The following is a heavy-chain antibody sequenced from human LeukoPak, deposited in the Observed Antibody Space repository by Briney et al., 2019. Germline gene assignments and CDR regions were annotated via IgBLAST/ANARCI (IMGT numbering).Heavy chain of an antibody. D-gene: IGHD3-10*01. Sequence: GGSLRRSCAASGFTFSRSWMIWVRQAPGKGLEWVANIKEDGSQKFYVDSVKGRFTISRDNARNSLYLQMSSLRAEDTAVYYCARGFGDCWGQGTLVTVSS. CDR1: GFTFSRSW. J-gene: IGHJ4*02. CDR2: IKEDGSQK. V-gene: IGHV3-7*04. CDR3: ARGFGDC.